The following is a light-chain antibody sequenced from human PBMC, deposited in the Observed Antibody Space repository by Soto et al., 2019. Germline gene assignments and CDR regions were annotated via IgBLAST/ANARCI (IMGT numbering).Light chain of an antibody. V-gene: IGKV3-20*01. CDR1: QSVRSTY. CDR2: GGS. Sequence: VLTQSPGTLSLSPGERATLSCRAGQSVRSTYLAWYQQKPGQAPRLLIYGGSNRATGIPDRFSGSGSGTDFTLTISRLEPEDSAVYYCQQYDNSAMYTFGQGTKLEIK. CDR3: QQYDNSAMYT. J-gene: IGKJ2*01.